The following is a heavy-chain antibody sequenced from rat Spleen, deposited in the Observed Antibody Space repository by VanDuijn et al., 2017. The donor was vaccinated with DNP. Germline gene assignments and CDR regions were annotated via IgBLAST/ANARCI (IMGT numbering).Heavy chain of an antibody. V-gene: IGHV5-22*01. CDR2: ISHEGSNT. CDR3: ARQELRRTYWFAY. D-gene: IGHD1-11*01. Sequence: EVQLVESGGGLVQPGGSLKLSCGASGFTFSDYYMAWVRQAPKKGLEWVASISHEGSNTYYGDSVKGRFTISRDNAKSTVYLQMNSLRSEDTATYYCARQELRRTYWFAYWGQGTLVTVSS. J-gene: IGHJ3*01. CDR1: GFTFSDYY.